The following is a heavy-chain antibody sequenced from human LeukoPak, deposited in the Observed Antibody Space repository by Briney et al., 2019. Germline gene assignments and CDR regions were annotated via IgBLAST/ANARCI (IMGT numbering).Heavy chain of an antibody. Sequence: GGSLRLSCAASGFTFSSYSMNWVRQAPGKGLEWVANIKQDGSEKYYVDSVKGRFTISRDNAKNSLYLQMNSLRAEDTAVYYCASIYCSGGSCYLDYWGQGTLVTVSS. CDR2: IKQDGSEK. CDR1: GFTFSSYS. V-gene: IGHV3-7*03. J-gene: IGHJ4*02. D-gene: IGHD2-15*01. CDR3: ASIYCSGGSCYLDY.